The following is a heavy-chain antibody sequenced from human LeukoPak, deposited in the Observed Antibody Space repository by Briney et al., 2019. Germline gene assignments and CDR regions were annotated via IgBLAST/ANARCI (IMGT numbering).Heavy chain of an antibody. Sequence: ASVKVSCKASGYTFTSFGISWLRQAPGQGLEWMGWISARNGNINYAQKFQGRVTMTTDTSTSTAYMELRSLRSDDTAVYYCARDSGGAYYFDTSAYYHNDAFDIWGQGTMVTVSS. J-gene: IGHJ3*02. V-gene: IGHV1-18*01. CDR3: ARDSGGAYYFDTSAYYHNDAFDI. CDR1: GYTFTSFG. CDR2: ISARNGNI. D-gene: IGHD3-22*01.